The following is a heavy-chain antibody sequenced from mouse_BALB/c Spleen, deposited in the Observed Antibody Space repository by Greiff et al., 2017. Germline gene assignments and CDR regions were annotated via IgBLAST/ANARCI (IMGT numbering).Heavy chain of an antibody. CDR1: GFTFSDYY. D-gene: IGHD2-3*01. Sequence: EVHLVESGGGLVKPGGSLKLSCAASGFTFSDYYMYWVRQTPEKRLEWVATISDGGSYTYYPDSVKGRFTISRDNAKNTLYLQMSSLKSEDTAMYYCARHDGYYAMDYWGQGTSVTVSS. CDR3: ARHDGYYAMDY. V-gene: IGHV5-4*02. J-gene: IGHJ4*01. CDR2: ISDGGSYT.